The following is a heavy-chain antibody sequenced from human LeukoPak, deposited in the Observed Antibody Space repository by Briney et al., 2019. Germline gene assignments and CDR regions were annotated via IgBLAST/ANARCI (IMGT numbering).Heavy chain of an antibody. CDR3: ARDQGGSSSPFDY. Sequence: GGSLRLSCAAYGFTFSSYSMNWVRQAPGKGLEWVSSISSSSSYIYYADSVKGRFTISRDNAKNSLYLQMNSLRAEDTAVYYCARDQGGSSSPFDYWGQGTLVTVSS. J-gene: IGHJ4*02. CDR2: ISSSSSYI. CDR1: GFTFSSYS. D-gene: IGHD6-6*01. V-gene: IGHV3-21*01.